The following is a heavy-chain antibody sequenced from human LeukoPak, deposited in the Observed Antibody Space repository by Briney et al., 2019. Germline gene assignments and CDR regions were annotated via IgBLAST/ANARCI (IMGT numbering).Heavy chain of an antibody. J-gene: IGHJ1*01. D-gene: IGHD3-22*01. Sequence: GRSLRLSCAASGFTFSSYAMHWVRQAPGKGLEWVSSISSSSSYIYYADSVKGRFTISRDNAKNSLYLQMNSLRAEDTAVYYCASSRITMISDFQHWGQGTLVTVSS. CDR3: ASSRITMISDFQH. CDR2: ISSSSSYI. V-gene: IGHV3-21*01. CDR1: GFTFSSYA.